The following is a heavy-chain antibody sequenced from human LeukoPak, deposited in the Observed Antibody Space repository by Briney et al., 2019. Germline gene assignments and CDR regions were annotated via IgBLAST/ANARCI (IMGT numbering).Heavy chain of an antibody. CDR2: INHSGST. CDR1: GGSFSGYY. J-gene: IGHJ4*02. D-gene: IGHD3-22*01. Sequence: PSETLSLTCAVYGGSFSGYYWSWIRQPPGEGLEWIGEINHSGSTNYNPSLKSRVTISVDTSNNQFSLKLSSVTAADTTVYYCARRSVLGGYFHYWGQGTLVTVSS. V-gene: IGHV4-34*01. CDR3: ARRSVLGGYFHY.